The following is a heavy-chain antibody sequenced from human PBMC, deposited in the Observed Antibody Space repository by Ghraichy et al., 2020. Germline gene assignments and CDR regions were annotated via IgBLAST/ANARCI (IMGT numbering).Heavy chain of an antibody. CDR1: GFTFSSYA. J-gene: IGHJ5*02. CDR2: ISGSGGST. D-gene: IGHD3-10*01. V-gene: IGHV3-23*01. CDR3: AKAQGVRGVNSRFDP. Sequence: GESLNISCAASGFTFSSYAMSWVRQAPGKGLEWVSAISGSGGSTYYADSVKGRFTISRDNSKNTLYLQMNSLRAEDTAIYYCAKAQGVRGVNSRFDPWGQGTLVTVSS.